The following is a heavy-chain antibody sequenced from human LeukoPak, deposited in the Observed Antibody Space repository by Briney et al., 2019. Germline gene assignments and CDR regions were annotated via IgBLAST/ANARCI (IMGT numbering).Heavy chain of an antibody. V-gene: IGHV4-59*12. CDR2: IYYSGST. CDR1: GGSISSYY. Sequence: SETLSLTCTVSGGSISSYYWSWIRQPPGKGLEWIAYIYYSGSTYYNPSLKSRVSVSLDTSKNQFSLKLRSVTAADTAVYYCARSGGFTLVRGAVNNWFDLWGRGTLVTVSS. D-gene: IGHD3-10*01. CDR3: ARSGGFTLVRGAVNNWFDL. J-gene: IGHJ5*02.